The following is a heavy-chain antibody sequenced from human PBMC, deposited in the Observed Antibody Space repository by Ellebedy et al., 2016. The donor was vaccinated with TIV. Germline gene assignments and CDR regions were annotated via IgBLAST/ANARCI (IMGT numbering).Heavy chain of an antibody. CDR2: ISGSGGST. CDR1: GFTFSSYT. V-gene: IGHV3-23*01. Sequence: GESLKISXAASGFTFSSYTMRWVRQVPGKGLEWVSDISGSGGSTYYADSVKGRFTISRDNSKNTLYLQMNSLRVEDTAVYYCAKGIAAAVVEGSLFDPWGQGTLVTVSS. D-gene: IGHD6-13*01. J-gene: IGHJ5*02. CDR3: AKGIAAAVVEGSLFDP.